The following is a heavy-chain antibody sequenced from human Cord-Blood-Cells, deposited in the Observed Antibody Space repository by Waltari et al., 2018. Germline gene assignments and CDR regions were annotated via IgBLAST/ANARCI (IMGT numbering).Heavy chain of an antibody. CDR3: ARDGSARYYYDSSGYYAFDI. CDR1: GYTFTSYY. Sequence: QVQLVQSGAEVKKPGASVKVSCKASGYTFTSYYMHWVRQAPGQGLAWRGRNNPMGGSTINAQKFQGRVCMTRDTSTSTVYMELSSLRSEDTAVYYCARDGSARYYYDSSGYYAFDIWGQGTMVTVSS. J-gene: IGHJ3*02. V-gene: IGHV1-46*01. CDR2: NNPMGGST. D-gene: IGHD3-22*01.